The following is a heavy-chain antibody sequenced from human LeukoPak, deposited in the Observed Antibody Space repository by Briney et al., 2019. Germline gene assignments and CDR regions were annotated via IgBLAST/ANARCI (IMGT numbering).Heavy chain of an antibody. D-gene: IGHD2-2*01. CDR1: GYTFTSYY. J-gene: IGHJ5*02. V-gene: IGHV1-46*01. CDR3: AREGGLAPADEGWFDP. CDR2: INPSAGST. Sequence: GASVKVSCKASGYTFTSYYMHWVRQAPGQGLEWMGIINPSAGSTRYAQKFQGRVTMTRDTSTRTVYMELSSLRSEDTAVYYCAREGGLAPADEGWFDPWRQGTLVTVSS.